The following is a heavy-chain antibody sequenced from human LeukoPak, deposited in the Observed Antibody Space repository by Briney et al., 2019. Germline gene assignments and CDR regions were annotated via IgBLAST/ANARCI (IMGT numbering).Heavy chain of an antibody. CDR2: ISSSSSYI. CDR3: ARSARITIFGVVISNWFDP. J-gene: IGHJ5*02. V-gene: IGHV3-21*01. Sequence: GGSLRLSCAASGFSFSSYSMNWVRQAPGKGLEWVSSISSSSSYIYYADSVKGRFTISRDNAKNSLYLQMNSLRAEDTAVYYCARSARITIFGVVISNWFDPWGQGTLVTVSS. D-gene: IGHD3-3*01. CDR1: GFSFSSYS.